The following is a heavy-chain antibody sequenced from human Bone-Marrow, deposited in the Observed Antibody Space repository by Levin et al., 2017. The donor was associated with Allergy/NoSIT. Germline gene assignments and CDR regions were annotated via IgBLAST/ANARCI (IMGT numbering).Heavy chain of an antibody. CDR3: ARDFRRPYYDDPSGPDY. CDR2: ISSSGSTI. J-gene: IGHJ4*02. V-gene: IGHV3-11*01. Sequence: GGSLRLSCAASGFTFSDYYMSWIRQAPGKGLEWVSYISSSGSTIYYADSVKGRFTISRDNAKNSLYLQMNSLRAEDTAVYYCARDFRRPYYDDPSGPDYWGQGTLVTVSS. D-gene: IGHD3-22*01. CDR1: GFTFSDYY.